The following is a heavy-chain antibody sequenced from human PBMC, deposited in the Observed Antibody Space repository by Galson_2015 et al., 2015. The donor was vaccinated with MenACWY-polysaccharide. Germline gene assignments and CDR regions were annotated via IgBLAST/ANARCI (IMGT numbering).Heavy chain of an antibody. CDR1: GYSFTNYW. CDR2: IYPGDSDI. Sequence: QSGAEVKKPGESLKVSCKGSGYSFTNYWIGWVRQMPGKGLEWMGIIYPGDSDIKYSPSFQGQVTISADKSISTAYLQWSSLKASDTAIYYCARWLRTGTSSYFYNGMDVWGQGTTVIVSS. D-gene: IGHD1-1*01. J-gene: IGHJ6*02. V-gene: IGHV5-51*03. CDR3: ARWLRTGTSSYFYNGMDV.